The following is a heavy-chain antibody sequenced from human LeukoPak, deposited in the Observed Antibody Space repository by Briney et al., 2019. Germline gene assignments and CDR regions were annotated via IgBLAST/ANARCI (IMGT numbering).Heavy chain of an antibody. J-gene: IGHJ4*02. CDR3: ARERGVQLERKLDH. V-gene: IGHV1-2*02. Sequence: GASVKVSCKASGYTFTDYYMHWVRQAPGQGLEWMGWINPYTGGTNYAQKFQGRVTMPRASSISTAYMELSSLTSDDTAVYYCARERGVQLERKLDHWGQGTLVTVSS. D-gene: IGHD1-1*01. CDR1: GYTFTDYY. CDR2: INPYTGGT.